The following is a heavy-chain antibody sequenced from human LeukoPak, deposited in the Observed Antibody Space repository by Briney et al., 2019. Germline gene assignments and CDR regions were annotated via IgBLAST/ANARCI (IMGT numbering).Heavy chain of an antibody. V-gene: IGHV3-23*01. Sequence: GGSLRLSCAASGFTFSSYAMSWVRQAPGKGLEWVSAISGSGGSTYYADSVKGRFTISRDNSKNTLYLQMNSLRVEDTAVYYCAKDGGFWSGYYPYWGQGTLVTVSS. J-gene: IGHJ4*02. D-gene: IGHD3-3*01. CDR2: ISGSGGST. CDR1: GFTFSSYA. CDR3: AKDGGFWSGYYPY.